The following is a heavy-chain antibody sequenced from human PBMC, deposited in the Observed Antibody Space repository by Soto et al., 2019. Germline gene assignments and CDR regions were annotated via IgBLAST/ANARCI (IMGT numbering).Heavy chain of an antibody. D-gene: IGHD3-16*02. CDR3: TTSIMINFGGVTVQFDY. Sequence: GGSLRLSCAASGFTFSNAWMNWVRQAPGKGLEWVGRIKSKTDGGTRAYAAPVKGRFTISRDDSKNMLYLQMNSLKTEDTAVYYCTTSIMINFGGVTVQFDYWGQGTLVTVS. J-gene: IGHJ4*02. V-gene: IGHV3-15*01. CDR2: IKSKTDGGTR. CDR1: GFTFSNAW.